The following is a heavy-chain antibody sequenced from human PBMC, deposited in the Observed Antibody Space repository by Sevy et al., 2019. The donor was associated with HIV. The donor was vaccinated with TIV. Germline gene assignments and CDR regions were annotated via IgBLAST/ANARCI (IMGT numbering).Heavy chain of an antibody. D-gene: IGHD6-13*01. Sequence: GGSLRLSCAASGFTFSSYSMNWVRQAPGKGLEWVSSISSRSSYIYYADSVKGRLTMSRDNAKNSLYLQMNSLRAEDTAVYYCARDSLSSSWYGVLDPWGQGTLVTVSS. CDR3: ARDSLSSSWYGVLDP. CDR2: ISSRSSYI. J-gene: IGHJ5*02. V-gene: IGHV3-21*01. CDR1: GFTFSSYS.